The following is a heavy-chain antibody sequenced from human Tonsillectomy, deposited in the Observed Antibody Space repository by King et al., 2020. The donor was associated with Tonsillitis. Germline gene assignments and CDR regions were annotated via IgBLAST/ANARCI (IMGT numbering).Heavy chain of an antibody. CDR2: INPSGGST. CDR1: GYTFTSYY. D-gene: IGHD3-9*01. V-gene: IGHV1-46*01. Sequence: VQLVESGAEVKKPGASVKVSCRASGYTFTSYYMHWVRQAPGQGLEWMGIINPSGGSTSYAQKFQGRVTMTRDTSTSTVYLELSRLRSEDTAVYYCARGDILTGYYPWSGYYGLGVWGPGTTVTVSS. CDR3: ARGDILTGYYPWSGYYGLGV. J-gene: IGHJ6*02.